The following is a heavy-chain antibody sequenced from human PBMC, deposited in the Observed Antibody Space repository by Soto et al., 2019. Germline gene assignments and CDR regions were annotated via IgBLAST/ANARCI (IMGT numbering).Heavy chain of an antibody. CDR1: GYTFTSYD. CDR3: ARSLRKGPAYYFCSSRYHPLSVEI. CDR2: MNPNSGNT. Sequence: ASVKVSCKASGYTFTSYDINWVRQATGQGLEWMGWMNPNSGNTGYAQKFQGRVTMTRNTSISTAYMELSSLRSEDTAVYYCARSLRKGPAYYFCSSRYHPLSVEISGQATIVTV. D-gene: IGHD3-22*01. V-gene: IGHV1-8*01. J-gene: IGHJ3*02.